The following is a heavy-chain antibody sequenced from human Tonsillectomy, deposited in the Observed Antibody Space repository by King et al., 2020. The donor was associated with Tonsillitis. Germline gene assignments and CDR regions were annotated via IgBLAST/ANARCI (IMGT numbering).Heavy chain of an antibody. Sequence: QLQESGPGLVKPSETLSLTCTVSPGSISSTSHYWGWIRQPPGKGLEWIGNIYYSGSTYHNPSLRSRVTIYVDKSKNQFSLKLSSVTAADTAVYYCAKPSIAVAGRGWFDTWGQGTLVTVSS. CDR1: PGSISSTSHY. D-gene: IGHD6-19*01. V-gene: IGHV4-39*01. CDR3: AKPSIAVAGRGWFDT. CDR2: IYYSGST. J-gene: IGHJ5*02.